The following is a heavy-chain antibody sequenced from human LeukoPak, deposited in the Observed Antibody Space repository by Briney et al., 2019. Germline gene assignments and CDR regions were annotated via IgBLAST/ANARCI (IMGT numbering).Heavy chain of an antibody. D-gene: IGHD2-2*01. CDR1: GDGFSSNSVT. V-gene: IGHV6-1*01. CDR2: TYYRSTWYN. CDR3: ARRLTQYDCFDP. Sequence: TSQTLSLTCAISGDGFSSNSVTWNWIRQSPSRGLEWLGRTYYRSTWYNDYAVSVRGRITVNPDTSKNQFSLHLNSVTPEDTAVYYCARRLTQYDCFDPWGQGILVTVSS. J-gene: IGHJ5*02.